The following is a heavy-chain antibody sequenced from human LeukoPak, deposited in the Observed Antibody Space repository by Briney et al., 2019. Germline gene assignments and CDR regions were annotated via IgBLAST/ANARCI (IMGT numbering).Heavy chain of an antibody. V-gene: IGHV1-2*02. CDR2: INPYSGDT. D-gene: IGHD2-2*01. J-gene: IGHJ6*02. Sequence: ASVKVSCKASGYSFTDYFMHWVRQAPGQGLEWMGWINPYSGDTNYAQKFQGRVTMTRDTSISTAYMEMSRLSSDDTAVLYCARVGGYCTTSSCSYGLDVWGQGTTVTVSS. CDR1: GYSFTDYF. CDR3: ARVGGYCTTSSCSYGLDV.